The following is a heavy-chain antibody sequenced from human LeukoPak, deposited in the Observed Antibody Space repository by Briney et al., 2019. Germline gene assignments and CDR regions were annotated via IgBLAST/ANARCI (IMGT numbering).Heavy chain of an antibody. V-gene: IGHV3-23*01. CDR1: GFTFSTYA. D-gene: IGHD3-22*01. CDR3: AKFDYDSSGFYSHFDC. J-gene: IGHJ4*02. CDR2: ISGSGGLP. Sequence: GGSLRLSCAASGFTFSTYAMSWVRQAPGKGLEWVSSISGSGGLPYYADSVKGRFTISRDNSKSTLYLQMNSLRAEDTAVYYCAKFDYDSSGFYSHFDCWGQGTLVTVS.